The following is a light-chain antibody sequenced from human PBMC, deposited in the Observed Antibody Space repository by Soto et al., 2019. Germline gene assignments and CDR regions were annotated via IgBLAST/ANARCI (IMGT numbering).Light chain of an antibody. Sequence: EIVLTQSPATLSLSPGERATLSCGASQSVSSSYLAWYQQKPGLAPRLLIYDASSRATGIPDRFSDSGSGTDFTLTISRLEPEDFAVYYCQQYGSSPPWTFGQGTKVEIK. CDR2: DAS. CDR1: QSVSSSY. CDR3: QQYGSSPPWT. V-gene: IGKV3D-20*01. J-gene: IGKJ1*01.